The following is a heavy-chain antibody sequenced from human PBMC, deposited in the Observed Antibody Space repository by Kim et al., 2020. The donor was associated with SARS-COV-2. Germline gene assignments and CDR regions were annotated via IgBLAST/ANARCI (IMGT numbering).Heavy chain of an antibody. V-gene: IGHV1-69*13. CDR1: GGTFSSYA. D-gene: IGHD1-1*01. CDR3: ARGDDPAPYYYYGMDV. Sequence: SVKVSCKASGGTFSSYAISWVRQAPGQGLEWMGGIIPIFGTANYAQKFQGRVTITADESTSTAYMELSSLRSEDTAVYYCARGDDPAPYYYYGMDVWGQGTTGTVSS. CDR2: IIPIFGTA. J-gene: IGHJ6*02.